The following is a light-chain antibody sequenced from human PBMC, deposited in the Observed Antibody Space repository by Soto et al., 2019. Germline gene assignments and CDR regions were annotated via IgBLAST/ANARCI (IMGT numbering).Light chain of an antibody. Sequence: ELTQPPSVSVAPGETARITCGRNNIGSDTVHWYQQKPGQAPVVVVYDDSERPSGTPERISGYNSGDTATLTIRRVEAGDEADYYCLVWDSIGDNYVFGSGTKVTVL. CDR2: DDS. CDR3: LVWDSIGDNYV. V-gene: IGLV3-21*02. CDR1: NIGSDT. J-gene: IGLJ1*01.